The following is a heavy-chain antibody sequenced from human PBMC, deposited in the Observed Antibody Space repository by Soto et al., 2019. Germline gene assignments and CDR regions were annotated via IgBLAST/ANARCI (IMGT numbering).Heavy chain of an antibody. D-gene: IGHD1-26*01. CDR1: GYTFTSNG. CDR2: ISAYNGNT. Sequence: QVQLVQSGAEVKKPGASVKVSCKASGYTFTSNGISWVRQAPGQGLEWMGWISAYNGNTNYAQKLQGRATMTTDTSTRTGYMELRSLRSDDTAVDYGASGMGLPPDYWGQGTLVTGSS. CDR3: ASGMGLPPDY. V-gene: IGHV1-18*01. J-gene: IGHJ4*02.